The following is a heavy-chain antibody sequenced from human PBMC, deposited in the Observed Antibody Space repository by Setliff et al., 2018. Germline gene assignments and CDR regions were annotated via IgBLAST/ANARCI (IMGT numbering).Heavy chain of an antibody. J-gene: IGHJ4*02. V-gene: IGHV3-30*03. CDR3: ARDNGFWSGYSLDY. Sequence: RGSLRLSCAASGFTFSPYIIHWVRQAPGKGLEWVALISYDDTKKYFADSVKGRFTISRDSSRNTLYLQMSSLRPEDTALYYCARDNGFWSGYSLDYWGQGTLVTVSS. D-gene: IGHD3-3*01. CDR1: GFTFSPYI. CDR2: ISYDDTKK.